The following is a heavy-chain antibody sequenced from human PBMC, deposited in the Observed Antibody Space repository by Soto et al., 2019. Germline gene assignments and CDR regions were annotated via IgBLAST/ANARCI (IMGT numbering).Heavy chain of an antibody. J-gene: IGHJ3*02. V-gene: IGHV3-7*04. Sequence: PGGALRLSCRASAFTFSTYWMSWVRQAPGKGLEWVANIKPDGSEKWYVDTVKGRFTISRDNAKNSLYLQILSLRADDTAVYYCARGDYYDTSGPFSDAFDIWGQGTMVTVS. CDR3: ARGDYYDTSGPFSDAFDI. D-gene: IGHD3-22*01. CDR1: AFTFSTYW. CDR2: IKPDGSEK.